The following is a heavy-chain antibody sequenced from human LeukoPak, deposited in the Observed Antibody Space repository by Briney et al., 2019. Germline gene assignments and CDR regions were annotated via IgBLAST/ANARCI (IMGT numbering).Heavy chain of an antibody. CDR2: INQDGSAK. CDR3: ARDLRNHDFWSGGAFDI. CDR1: GFTFSTFW. J-gene: IGHJ3*02. D-gene: IGHD3-3*01. V-gene: IGHV3-7*01. Sequence: GGSLRLSCAVSGFTFSTFWMSWVRQAPGKGLEWVANINQDGSAKNYVDSVKVRFTISRDNAKSSLYLQMNSLRAEDTAVYYCARDLRNHDFWSGGAFDIWGQGTMVTVYS.